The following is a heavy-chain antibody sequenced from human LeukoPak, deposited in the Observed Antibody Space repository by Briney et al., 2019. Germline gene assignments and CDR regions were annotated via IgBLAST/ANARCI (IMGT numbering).Heavy chain of an antibody. CDR2: ISSDGSGK. CDR1: GFTFSSYG. CDR3: AAGYGSGSYYKNG. V-gene: IGHV3-30-3*01. Sequence: PGGSLRLSCAASGFTFSSYGMHWVRQAPGKGLEWVSLISSDGSGKYYADSVKGRFTISRDMSKNTMYVQMNSLRAEDTAVYYCAAGYGSGSYYKNGWGQGTLVTVSS. D-gene: IGHD3-10*01. J-gene: IGHJ4*02.